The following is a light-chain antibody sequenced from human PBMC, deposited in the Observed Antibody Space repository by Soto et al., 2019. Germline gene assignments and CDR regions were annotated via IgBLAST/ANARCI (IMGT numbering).Light chain of an antibody. Sequence: QSVLTQPPSVSGAPGQRVTISCTGSSSNIGAGYDVHWYQQLPGTAPKLLIYGNNNRPSRVPDRFSGSKSGTSASLAITGLQAEDEADYYCQSYDSSLSGWVFGGGTKL. J-gene: IGLJ3*02. V-gene: IGLV1-40*01. CDR3: QSYDSSLSGWV. CDR1: SSNIGAGYD. CDR2: GNN.